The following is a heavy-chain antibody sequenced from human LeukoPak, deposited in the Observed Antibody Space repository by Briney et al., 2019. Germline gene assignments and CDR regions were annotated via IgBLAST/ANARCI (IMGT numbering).Heavy chain of an antibody. Sequence: ASVKVSCKASGYTFNTYGITWVRQAPGQGLEWMGWISGYNGKTKYAQKLQDRVTMTTDTSTTTAYMELSSLRSEDTAVYYCARVVYVDTAMADAFDIWGQGTMVTVSS. J-gene: IGHJ3*02. D-gene: IGHD5-18*01. CDR1: GYTFNTYG. CDR3: ARVVYVDTAMADAFDI. CDR2: ISGYNGKT. V-gene: IGHV1-18*01.